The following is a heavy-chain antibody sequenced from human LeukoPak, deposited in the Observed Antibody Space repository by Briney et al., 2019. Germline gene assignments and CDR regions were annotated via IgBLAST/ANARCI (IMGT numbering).Heavy chain of an antibody. D-gene: IGHD3-22*01. V-gene: IGHV3-21*01. J-gene: IGHJ4*02. CDR2: ISSSSSYI. CDR1: GFTFSSYS. CDR3: ARDEGPYYYDSSGI. Sequence: GGSLRLSCAASGFTFSSYSMNWVRQAPGKGLEWVSSISSSSSYIYYADSVKGRFTISRDNAKNSLYLQMNSLRAEDTAVYYCARDEGPYYYDSSGIWGQGTLVTVSS.